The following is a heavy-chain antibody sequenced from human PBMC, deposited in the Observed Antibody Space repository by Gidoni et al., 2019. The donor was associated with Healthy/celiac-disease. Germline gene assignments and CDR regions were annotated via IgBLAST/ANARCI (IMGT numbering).Heavy chain of an antibody. J-gene: IGHJ4*02. CDR1: GLPFSSYA. CDR3: ARDRGGNSHFDY. D-gene: IGHD2-21*02. CDR2: ISYDGSNK. Sequence: QVQLVESGGGVVQPGRSLSLSWAASGLPFSSYAMHWVRQAPGKGLEWVAVISYDGSNKYYADSVKGRFTISRDNSKNTLYLQMNSLRAEDTAVYYCARDRGGNSHFDYWGQGTLVTVSS. V-gene: IGHV3-30-3*01.